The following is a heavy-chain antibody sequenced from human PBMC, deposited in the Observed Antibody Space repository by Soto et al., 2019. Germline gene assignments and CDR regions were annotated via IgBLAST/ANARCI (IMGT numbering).Heavy chain of an antibody. D-gene: IGHD2-2*01. CDR1: GGTFSSYA. J-gene: IGHJ4*02. CDR3: ATWFERSGDIVLVPAAYFDY. V-gene: IGHV1-69*13. Sequence: ASVKVSCKASGGTFSSYAISWVRQAPGQGLEWMGGIIPIFGTANYAQKFQGRVTITADESTSTAYMELSSLRSEDTAVYYCATWFERSGDIVLVPAAYFDYWGQGTLVTVS. CDR2: IIPIFGTA.